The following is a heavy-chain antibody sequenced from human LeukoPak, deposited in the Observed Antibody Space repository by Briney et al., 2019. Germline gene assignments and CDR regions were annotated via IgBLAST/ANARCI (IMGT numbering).Heavy chain of an antibody. CDR1: GYTFTGYY. V-gene: IGHV1-69*06. D-gene: IGHD3-9*01. Sequence: GASVKVSCKASGYTFTGYYMHWVRQAPGQGLEWMGGIIPVFGTANYAQKFQGRVTITADKSTSTAYMELSSLRSEDTAVYYCAREYYDILTGYNHFDYWGQGTLVTVSS. CDR2: IIPVFGTA. J-gene: IGHJ4*02. CDR3: AREYYDILTGYNHFDY.